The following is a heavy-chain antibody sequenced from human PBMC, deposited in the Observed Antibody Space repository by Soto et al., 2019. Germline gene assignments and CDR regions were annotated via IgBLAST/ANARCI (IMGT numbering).Heavy chain of an antibody. J-gene: IGHJ3*02. CDR2: INAGNGNT. D-gene: IGHD1-26*01. CDR3: ARGRDSGSYSDAFDI. V-gene: IGHV1-3*01. Sequence: ASVKVSCKASGYTFTSYAMQWVRQAPGQRLEWMGWINAGNGNTKYSQKFQGRVTITRDTSASTAYMELSSLRSEDTAVYYCARGRDSGSYSDAFDIWGQGTMVTVSS. CDR1: GYTFTSYA.